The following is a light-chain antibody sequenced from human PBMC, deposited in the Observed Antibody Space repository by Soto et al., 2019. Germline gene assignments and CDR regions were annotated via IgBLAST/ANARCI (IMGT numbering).Light chain of an antibody. CDR2: DAS. Sequence: DIQMTQSPSSLSASVGDRVTITCQASQDISNYLIWYQQKPGKAPKLLSYDASNLETGVPSRFPGSGSGTAFTLTIGSLQPEDIETYYRQQYDNLPLSFGGGNKVEIK. CDR3: QQYDNLPLS. V-gene: IGKV1-33*01. J-gene: IGKJ4*01. CDR1: QDISNY.